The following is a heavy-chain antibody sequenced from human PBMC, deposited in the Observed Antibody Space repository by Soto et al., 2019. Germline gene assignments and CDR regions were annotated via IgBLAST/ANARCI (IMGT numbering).Heavy chain of an antibody. D-gene: IGHD2-15*01. CDR3: ARNECSGGSCSADY. CDR1: GGSFSGYY. CDR2: INHSGST. J-gene: IGHJ4*02. V-gene: IGHV4-34*01. Sequence: QVQLQQWGAGLLKPSETLSLTCAVYGGSFSGYYWSWIRQPPGKGLEWIGEINHSGSTNYNPSLKSRVTISVDTSKNQFSLKLSYVTAADTAVYYCARNECSGGSCSADYWGQGTLVTVSS.